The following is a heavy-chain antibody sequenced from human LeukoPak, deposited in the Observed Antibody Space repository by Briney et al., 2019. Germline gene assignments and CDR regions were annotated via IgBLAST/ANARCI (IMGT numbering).Heavy chain of an antibody. CDR1: GYSFTSYW. D-gene: IGHD3-10*01. CDR3: AGSYGSGSCNDY. Sequence: GESLEISCKGSGYSFTSYWISWVRQMPGKGLEWMGRIDPSDSYTNYSPSFQGHVTISADKSISTAYLQWSSLKASDTAMYYCAGSYGSGSCNDYWGQGTLVTVSS. V-gene: IGHV5-10-1*01. J-gene: IGHJ4*02. CDR2: IDPSDSYT.